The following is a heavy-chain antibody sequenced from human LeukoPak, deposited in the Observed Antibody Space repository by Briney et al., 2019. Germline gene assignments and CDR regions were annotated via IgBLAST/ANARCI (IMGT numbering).Heavy chain of an antibody. CDR1: GGSISSYY. CDR2: IYYSGST. V-gene: IGHV4-59*01. D-gene: IGHD3-22*01. Sequence: SETLSLTCTVSGGSISSYYWSWIRQPPGKGLEWIGYIYYSGSTNDNPSLKSRVTISVDTSKNQFSLKLSSVTAADTAVYYCARETVSSGYYYYYGMDVWGQGTTVTVSS. CDR3: ARETVSSGYYYYYGMDV. J-gene: IGHJ6*02.